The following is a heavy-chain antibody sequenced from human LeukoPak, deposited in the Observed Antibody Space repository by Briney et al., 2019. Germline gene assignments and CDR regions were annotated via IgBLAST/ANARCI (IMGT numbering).Heavy chain of an antibody. J-gene: IGHJ4*02. D-gene: IGHD6-13*01. Sequence: SQTLSLTCAVSGGSISSGGYSWRWIRQPPGKGLEWIGYIYHSGSTYYNPSLKSRVTISVDRSKNQFSLKLSSVTAADTAVYYCARAKKQQLVDYWGQGTLVTVSS. V-gene: IGHV4-30-2*01. CDR3: ARAKKQQLVDY. CDR2: IYHSGST. CDR1: GGSISSGGYS.